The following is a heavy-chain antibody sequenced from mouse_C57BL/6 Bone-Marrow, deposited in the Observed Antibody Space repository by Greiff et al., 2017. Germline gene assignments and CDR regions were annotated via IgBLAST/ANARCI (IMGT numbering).Heavy chain of an antibody. CDR1: GFSLTSYA. V-gene: IGHV2-9-1*01. J-gene: IGHJ1*03. CDR3: APCYYDNGWYFDV. Sequence: VQLQESGPGLVAPSQSLSITCTVSGFSLTSYAISWVRQPPGKGLEWLGVIWTGGGTNDTSAFKSRLSISTDNSKRQVFLKMNSLQTDDTARYYCAPCYYDNGWYFDVWGTGTTVTVSA. CDR2: IWTGGGT. D-gene: IGHD1-1*01.